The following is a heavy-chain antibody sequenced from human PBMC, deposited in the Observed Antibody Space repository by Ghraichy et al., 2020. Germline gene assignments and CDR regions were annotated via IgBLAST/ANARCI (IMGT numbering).Heavy chain of an antibody. CDR2: ISSSSNTI. CDR3: TRDRLEEWQLLRYAFDN. D-gene: IGHD1-26*01. Sequence: GESLNISCAASGFTFSSYSMNWVRQAPGKGLEWVSYISSSSNTIYYADSVKGRFTISRDNAKNSLYLQMNSLRDEDTAVYYCTRDRLEEWQLLRYAFDNWGQGTVVTVSS. CDR1: GFTFSSYS. V-gene: IGHV3-48*02. J-gene: IGHJ3*02.